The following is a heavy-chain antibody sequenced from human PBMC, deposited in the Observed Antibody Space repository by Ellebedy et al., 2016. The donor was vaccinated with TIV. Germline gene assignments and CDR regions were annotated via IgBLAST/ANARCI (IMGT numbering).Heavy chain of an antibody. Sequence: PGGSLRLSCAASGFTVSINYMTWVRQAPGKGLEWVSVIYSGGSTYYADSVKGRFTISRDDSKNTLFLQMSSLRAEDTAIYYCERGFKNLSDYYHYYAMDVWGQGTTVTVSS. V-gene: IGHV3-66*01. CDR3: ERGFKNLSDYYHYYAMDV. CDR1: GFTVSINY. J-gene: IGHJ6*02. D-gene: IGHD1-14*01. CDR2: IYSGGST.